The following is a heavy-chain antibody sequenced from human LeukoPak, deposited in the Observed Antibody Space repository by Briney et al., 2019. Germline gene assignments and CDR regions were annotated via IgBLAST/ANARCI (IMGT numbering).Heavy chain of an antibody. CDR3: ARRDPADFDY. CDR1: GGSISRGGYY. V-gene: IGHV4-31*03. D-gene: IGHD5-24*01. J-gene: IGHJ4*02. CDR2: IYYSGSP. Sequence: SQTLSLTCTASGGSISRGGYYWSWIRQRPGKGLEWIGFIYYSGSPNYNPSLKSRGTISVDTSKNQFSLKLTSVTVADTAVYYCARRDPADFDYWGQGTLVTVSS.